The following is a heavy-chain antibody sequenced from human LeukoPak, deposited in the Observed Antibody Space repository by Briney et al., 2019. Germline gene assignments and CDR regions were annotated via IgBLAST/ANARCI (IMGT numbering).Heavy chain of an antibody. D-gene: IGHD4-23*01. CDR2: IIPILGAA. V-gene: IGHV1-69*04. CDR3: ARPFYGGNRGSFAI. Sequence: SLRVSSKDSGGTLCTDVTSGVRQAPGQGLEWMGRIIPILGAANYPQKFQGRVTITADNSTTTCYMELTRLKLRDPPVYYVARPFYGGNRGSFAISGQGTIVTVSS. J-gene: IGHJ3*02. CDR1: GGTLCTDV.